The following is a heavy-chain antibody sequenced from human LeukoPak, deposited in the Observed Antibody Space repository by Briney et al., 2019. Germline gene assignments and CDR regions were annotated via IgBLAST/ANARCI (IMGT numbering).Heavy chain of an antibody. D-gene: IGHD2-2*01. CDR2: INWNGGST. Sequence: GGSLRLSCAASGFTFDDYGISWVRQAPGKGLEWVSSINWNGGSTDYADSVKGRFTISRDNAKNSLYLQMNSLRAEDTAVYYCARSIVVPAATIYYYYYMDVWGKGTTVTISS. CDR1: GFTFDDYG. CDR3: ARSIVVPAATIYYYYYMDV. V-gene: IGHV3-20*04. J-gene: IGHJ6*03.